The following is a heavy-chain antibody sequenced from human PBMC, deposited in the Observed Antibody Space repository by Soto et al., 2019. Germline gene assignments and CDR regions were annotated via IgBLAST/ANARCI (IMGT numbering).Heavy chain of an antibody. CDR3: ARVPRDILTGYYSSRAAFDI. J-gene: IGHJ3*02. V-gene: IGHV1-18*01. CDR1: GYTFTRYG. Sequence: ASGKVSCKASGYTFTRYGISWVRQAPGQGLEWMGWISAYNGNTNYAQKLQGRVTMTTDTSTSTAYMELRSLRSDDTAVYYCARVPRDILTGYYSSRAAFDIWGQ. CDR2: ISAYNGNT. D-gene: IGHD3-9*01.